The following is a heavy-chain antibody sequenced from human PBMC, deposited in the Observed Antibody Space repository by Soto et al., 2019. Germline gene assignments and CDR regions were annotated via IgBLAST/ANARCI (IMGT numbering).Heavy chain of an antibody. CDR1: GGTFSSYA. CDR2: IIPISGTA. J-gene: IGHJ4*02. V-gene: IGHV1-69*12. CDR3: ARVPTSYGGSDY. D-gene: IGHD2-15*01. Sequence: QVKLAQSGAEVKKPGSSVKVSCKASGGTFSSYAISWVRQAPGQGLEWMGGIIPISGTANYAQKFQGRVTITADESTSTAYMELSSLRAEDTVVYYCARVPTSYGGSDYWGQGTLVTVSS.